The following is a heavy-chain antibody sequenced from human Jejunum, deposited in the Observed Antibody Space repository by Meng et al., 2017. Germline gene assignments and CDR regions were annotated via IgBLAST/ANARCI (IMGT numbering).Heavy chain of an antibody. J-gene: IGHJ6*02. CDR1: GYTFSSFW. CDR3: LRGGCSITNCYGTDYYYYPMDT. D-gene: IGHD2-2*01. Sequence: GESLKISCKASGYTFSSFWIAWVRQMPAKGLEWMGIIFPGDSDTRYSPSFQGQVTISADKSISTAYLQWSSLKASDTAMYYCLRGGCSITNCYGTDYYYYPMDTWGQGTSVTVSS. V-gene: IGHV5-51*01. CDR2: IFPGDSDT.